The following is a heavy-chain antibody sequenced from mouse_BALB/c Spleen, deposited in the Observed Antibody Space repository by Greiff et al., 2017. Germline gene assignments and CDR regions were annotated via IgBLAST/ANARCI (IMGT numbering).Heavy chain of an antibody. V-gene: IGHV6-6*02. J-gene: IGHJ4*01. Sequence: EVQLQESGGGLVQPGGSMKLSCVASGFTFSNYWMNWVRQSPEKGLEWVAEIRLKSNNYATHYAESVKGRFTISRDDSKSSVYLQMNNLRAEDTGIYYCTGGLRSSYAMDYWGQGTSVTVSS. CDR1: GFTFSNYW. D-gene: IGHD1-1*01. CDR2: IRLKSNNYAT. CDR3: TGGLRSSYAMDY.